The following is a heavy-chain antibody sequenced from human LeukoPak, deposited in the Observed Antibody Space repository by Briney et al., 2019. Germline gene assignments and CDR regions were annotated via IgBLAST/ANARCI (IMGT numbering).Heavy chain of an antibody. Sequence: GESLKISCKGSGYSFTSYWIGWVRQMPGKGLEWMGIIYPGDSDTRYSPSFQGQVTISADKSISTAYLQWSSLKASDTAMYYCARVEMAEPVLWYFDLWGRGTLVTVSS. D-gene: IGHD6-19*01. CDR1: GYSFTSYW. J-gene: IGHJ2*01. V-gene: IGHV5-51*01. CDR3: ARVEMAEPVLWYFDL. CDR2: IYPGDSDT.